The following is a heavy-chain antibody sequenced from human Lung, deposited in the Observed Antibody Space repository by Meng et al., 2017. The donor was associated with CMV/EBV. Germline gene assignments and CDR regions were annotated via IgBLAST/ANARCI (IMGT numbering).Heavy chain of an antibody. J-gene: IGHJ6*02. CDR1: GFTFGFYS. V-gene: IGHV3-21*01. CDR2: ITSASRYI. D-gene: IGHD1-1*01. CDR3: ARDQGSYEQLAPDYYYGMDV. Sequence: GSLRLSCSASGFTFGFYSLHWVRQAPGKGLEWVASITSASRYIFYADSVRGRFTVSRDNAKNSIYLQMNSLRAEDTAVYYCARDQGSYEQLAPDYYYGMDVWGRGTTVTVSS.